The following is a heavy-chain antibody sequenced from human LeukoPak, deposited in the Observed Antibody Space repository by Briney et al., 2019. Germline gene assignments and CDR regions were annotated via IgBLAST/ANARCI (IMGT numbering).Heavy chain of an antibody. CDR3: ARGEAVNLLHY. Sequence: SQTLSLTCTVSGGSISSGDYYWSWIRQPPGKGLEWIGYICYSGSTYYNPSLKSRVTISVDTSKNQFSLKLSSVTAADTAVYYCARGEAVNLLHYWGQGTLVTVSS. CDR2: ICYSGST. D-gene: IGHD6-19*01. CDR1: GGSISSGDYY. J-gene: IGHJ4*02. V-gene: IGHV4-30-4*08.